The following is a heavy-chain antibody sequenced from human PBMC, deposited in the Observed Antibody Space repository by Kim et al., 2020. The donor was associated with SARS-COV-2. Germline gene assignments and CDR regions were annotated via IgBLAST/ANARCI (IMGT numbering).Heavy chain of an antibody. V-gene: IGHV3-30*04. CDR3: ARGLGYLNYFDY. J-gene: IGHJ4*02. D-gene: IGHD3-16*01. CDR2: ISYDGSNK. CDR1: GFTFSSYA. Sequence: GGSLRLSCAASGFTFSSYAMHWVRQAPGKGLEWVAVISYDGSNKYYADSVKGRFTISRDNSKNTLYLQMNSLRAEDTAVYYCARGLGYLNYFDYWGQGTL.